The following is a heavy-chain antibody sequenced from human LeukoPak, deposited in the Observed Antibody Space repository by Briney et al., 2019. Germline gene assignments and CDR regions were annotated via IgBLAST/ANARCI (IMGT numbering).Heavy chain of an antibody. Sequence: GGSLRLSCAASGFTFSSYAMHWVRQAPGKGLEWVAVISYDGSNKYYADSVKGRFTISRDNSKNTLYLQMNSLRAEDAAVYYCAKVYDILTPDAFDIWGQGTMVTVSS. CDR3: AKVYDILTPDAFDI. V-gene: IGHV3-30*04. CDR2: ISYDGSNK. J-gene: IGHJ3*02. CDR1: GFTFSSYA. D-gene: IGHD3-9*01.